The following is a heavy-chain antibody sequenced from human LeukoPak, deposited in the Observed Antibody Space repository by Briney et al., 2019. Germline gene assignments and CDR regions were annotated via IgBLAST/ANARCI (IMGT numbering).Heavy chain of an antibody. CDR1: GGTFSRDT. Sequence: SVKVSCKASGGTFSRDTSSWVRQAPGQGLECMGGSIPMRGRANYAQKFQGRLTITADESSTTAYMELSGLRSEDTAVYYCATDASIYDSRGYYYLWWGQGTLVTVSS. J-gene: IGHJ4*02. CDR3: ATDASIYDSRGYYYLW. D-gene: IGHD3-22*01. V-gene: IGHV1-69*16. CDR2: SIPMRGRA.